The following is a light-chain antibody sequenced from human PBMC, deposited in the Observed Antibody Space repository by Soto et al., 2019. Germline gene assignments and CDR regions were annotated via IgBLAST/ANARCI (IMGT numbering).Light chain of an antibody. J-gene: IGKJ3*01. Sequence: DIVMTQSPDSLAVSLGERATFNCKSSQSVLYSSNNKNYLAWYQQKSRQPPKLLIYWASTRESGVPDRFSGSGSGTDFTLTISSLQAEDVAVYYCQQYYSTPFTFGPGTKVDI. CDR1: QSVLYSSNNKNY. V-gene: IGKV4-1*01. CDR3: QQYYSTPFT. CDR2: WAS.